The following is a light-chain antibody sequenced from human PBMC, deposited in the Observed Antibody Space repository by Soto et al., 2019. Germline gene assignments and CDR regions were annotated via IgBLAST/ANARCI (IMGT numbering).Light chain of an antibody. Sequence: SVLTQPPSVSGAPGQRVTISCTGSSSNIGAGYDVHWYQQFPGTAPKLLIYGNSNRPSGVPDRFSGSKSGTSASLAITGLQAEDEADYYCQSYDRSLTGVFGSGTKVTL. CDR3: QSYDRSLTGV. CDR2: GNS. V-gene: IGLV1-40*01. J-gene: IGLJ1*01. CDR1: SSNIGAGYD.